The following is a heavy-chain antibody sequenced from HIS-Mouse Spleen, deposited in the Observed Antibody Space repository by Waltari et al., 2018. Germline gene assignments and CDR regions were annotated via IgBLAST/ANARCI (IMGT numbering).Heavy chain of an antibody. CDR2: IYYSGST. CDR1: GGSISSSSYY. V-gene: IGHV4-39*01. CDR3: ARHEAQQLVTSLFDY. Sequence: QLQLQESGPGLVKPSETLSLTCTVSGGSISSSSYYWGWIRQPPGKGLEWIGSIYYSGSTYYNPALKSRVTMSVDTSKNQFSLKLGSVTAADTAVYYCARHEAQQLVTSLFDYWGQGTLVTVSS. J-gene: IGHJ4*02. D-gene: IGHD6-13*01.